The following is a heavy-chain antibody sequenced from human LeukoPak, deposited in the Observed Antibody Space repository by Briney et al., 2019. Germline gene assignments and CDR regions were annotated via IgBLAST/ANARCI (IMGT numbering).Heavy chain of an antibody. CDR1: STSFSSGGYY. D-gene: IGHD3-10*01. V-gene: IGHV4-31*03. CDR2: IHFSDNT. Sequence: PSQTLSLTCTVSSTSFSSGGYYWSWIRQHPGKGLEWIGYIHFSDNTYYNPSLKSRLIMSLDTSKNQVSLKLISVTAADTAVYYCARGGLRLTLIRGIIPFDYWGLGTLVTVSS. J-gene: IGHJ4*02. CDR3: ARGGLRLTLIRGIIPFDY.